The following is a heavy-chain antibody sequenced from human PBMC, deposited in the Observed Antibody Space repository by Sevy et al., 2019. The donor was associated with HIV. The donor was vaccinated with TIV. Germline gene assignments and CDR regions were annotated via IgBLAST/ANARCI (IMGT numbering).Heavy chain of an antibody. CDR2: TYYRSKWYN. J-gene: IGHJ4*02. CDR3: ARAGVPARPDYFDY. Sequence: QSQTLSLTCAISGDSVSSNSAAWNWIRQSPSRGLEWLGRTYYRSKWYNDYAVSVKSRITINPHTSKNQFSLQLNSVTPEDTAVYYCARAGVPARPDYFDYWGQGTLVTVSS. D-gene: IGHD6-6*01. V-gene: IGHV6-1*01. CDR1: GDSVSSNSAA.